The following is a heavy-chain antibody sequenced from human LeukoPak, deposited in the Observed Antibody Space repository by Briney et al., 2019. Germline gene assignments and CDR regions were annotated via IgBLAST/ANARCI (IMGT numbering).Heavy chain of an antibody. CDR2: ISWNSGSI. CDR3: AKDGMDV. V-gene: IGHV3-9*01. CDR1: GFTFDDYA. Sequence: PGGSLRLSCAASGFTFDDYAMHWVRQVPGKGLEWVSGISWNSGSIGYADSVKGRFTISRDNAKNSLYLQMNSLRAEDTALYYCAKDGMDVWGQGTTVTVSS. J-gene: IGHJ6*02.